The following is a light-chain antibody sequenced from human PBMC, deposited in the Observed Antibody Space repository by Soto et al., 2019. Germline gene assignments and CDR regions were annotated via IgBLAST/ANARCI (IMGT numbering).Light chain of an antibody. CDR1: QSISSH. Sequence: DIQRTHSPSYLSASVGDRVTITCRASQSISSHLNWYQQKAGKAPKLLISGASSLESGVPSRFSGSGSGTDFTLTISSLQPEEFATYYCQQSYTTPRTFGQGTKVDIK. CDR3: QQSYTTPRT. V-gene: IGKV1-39*01. J-gene: IGKJ1*01. CDR2: GAS.